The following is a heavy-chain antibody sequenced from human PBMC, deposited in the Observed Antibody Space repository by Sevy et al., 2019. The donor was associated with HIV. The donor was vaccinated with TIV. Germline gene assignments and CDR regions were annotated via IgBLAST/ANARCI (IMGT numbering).Heavy chain of an antibody. J-gene: IGHJ4*02. Sequence: GGSLRLSCAASGFTFSSYSMNWVRQAPGKGLEWVSSISSSSSYIYYADSVKGRFTISGDNAKNSLYLQMNSLRAEDTAVYYCASDLAVAGVFDYWGQGTLVTVSS. CDR3: ASDLAVAGVFDY. D-gene: IGHD6-19*01. CDR1: GFTFSSYS. CDR2: ISSSSSYI. V-gene: IGHV3-21*01.